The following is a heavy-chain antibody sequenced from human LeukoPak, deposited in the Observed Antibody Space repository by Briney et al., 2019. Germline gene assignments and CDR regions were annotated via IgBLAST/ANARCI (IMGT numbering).Heavy chain of an antibody. V-gene: IGHV3-48*03. CDR1: GITFSSYE. D-gene: IGHD2-2*02. Sequence: GGSLRLSCAASGITFSSYEMNWVRQAPGKGLEWVSYISSSGSTIYYADSVKGRFTISRDNAKNSLYLQMNSLRAEDTAVYYCARDYCSSTSRYSPGMDVWGQGTTVTVSS. J-gene: IGHJ6*02. CDR2: ISSSGSTI. CDR3: ARDYCSSTSRYSPGMDV.